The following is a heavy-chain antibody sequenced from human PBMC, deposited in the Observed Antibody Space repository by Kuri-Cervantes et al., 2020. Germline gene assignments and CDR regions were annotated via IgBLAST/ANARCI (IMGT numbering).Heavy chain of an antibody. CDR3: ARGPLGYSYVDY. V-gene: IGHV1-8*01. CDR1: GCTFTSYD. CDR2: MNPNSGNT. D-gene: IGHD5-18*01. J-gene: IGHJ4*02. Sequence: ASVKVSCKASGCTFTSYDISWVRQATGQGLEWLGWMNPNSGNTGYAQKFQGRVTMTRNTSISTAYMELSSLRSEDTAVYYCARGPLGYSYVDYWGQGTLVTRLL.